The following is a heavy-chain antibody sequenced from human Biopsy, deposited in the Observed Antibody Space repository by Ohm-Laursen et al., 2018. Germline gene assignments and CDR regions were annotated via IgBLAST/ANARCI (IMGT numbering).Heavy chain of an antibody. Sequence: GASVKVSCKVSEYTLTELPMHWVRQAPGRGLEWMGGFAPENGKTIYAQKFQGRVTMTEDTSTDTAYMELSSLTTEDTAIYYCARGPHSGSHSCFDYWGRGTLVTVSS. CDR2: FAPENGKT. D-gene: IGHD1-26*01. CDR3: ARGPHSGSHSCFDY. V-gene: IGHV1-24*01. CDR1: EYTLTELP. J-gene: IGHJ4*02.